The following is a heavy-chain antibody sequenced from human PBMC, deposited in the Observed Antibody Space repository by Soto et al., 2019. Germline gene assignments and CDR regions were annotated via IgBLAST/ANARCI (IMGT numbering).Heavy chain of an antibody. J-gene: IGHJ4*02. Sequence: GGSLRLSCTVSGILFSYYGMSWVRQSPGKGLEWVGFIRSRAYGGTPEYAASVKGRFTISRDDAKSIAYLHMDSLKSEDTAVYYCTRDLRFLQWEGENYWGPGAQVTVSS. CDR1: GILFSYYG. D-gene: IGHD3-3*01. CDR2: IRSRAYGGTP. V-gene: IGHV3-49*04. CDR3: TRDLRFLQWEGENY.